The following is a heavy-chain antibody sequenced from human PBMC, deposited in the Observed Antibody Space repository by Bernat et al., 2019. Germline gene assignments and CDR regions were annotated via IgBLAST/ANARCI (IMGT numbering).Heavy chain of an antibody. CDR3: ASATVGAAADN. D-gene: IGHD6-13*01. V-gene: IGHV3-30*03. Sequence: QVQLVESGGGVVQPGRSPRLSCAASGFTFSSYGMHWVRQAPGKGLEWVAVISYDGSNKYYADSVKGRFTISRDNSKNTLYLQMNSLRAEDTAVYYCASATVGAAADNWGQGTLVTVSS. J-gene: IGHJ4*02. CDR2: ISYDGSNK. CDR1: GFTFSSYG.